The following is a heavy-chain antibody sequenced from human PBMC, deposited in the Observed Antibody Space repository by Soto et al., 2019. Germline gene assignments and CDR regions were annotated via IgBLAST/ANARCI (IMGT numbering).Heavy chain of an antibody. Sequence: HPGGSLRLSCAASGFTFSSYAMSWVRQAPGKGLEWVSAISGSGGSTYYADSVKGRFTISGDNSKNTLYLQMNSLRAEDTAVYYCALGGRGRTVTTIRYFQHWGQGTLVTVSS. J-gene: IGHJ1*01. V-gene: IGHV3-23*01. CDR1: GFTFSSYA. CDR3: ALGGRGRTVTTIRYFQH. D-gene: IGHD4-17*01. CDR2: ISGSGGST.